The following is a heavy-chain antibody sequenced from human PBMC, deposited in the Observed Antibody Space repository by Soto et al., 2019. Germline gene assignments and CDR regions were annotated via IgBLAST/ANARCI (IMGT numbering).Heavy chain of an antibody. CDR2: ISSSSSYI. Sequence: GGSLRLSCAASGFTFSIYSMNWVRQAPGKGLEWVSSISSSSSYIYYADSVKGRFTISRDNAKNSLYLQMNSLRAEDTAVYYCARDPTHYYDSSGYLSPYFDYWGQGTLVTVSS. CDR1: GFTFSIYS. CDR3: ARDPTHYYDSSGYLSPYFDY. D-gene: IGHD3-22*01. J-gene: IGHJ4*02. V-gene: IGHV3-21*01.